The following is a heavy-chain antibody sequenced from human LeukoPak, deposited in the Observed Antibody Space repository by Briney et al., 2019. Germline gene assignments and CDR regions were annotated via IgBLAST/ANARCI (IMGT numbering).Heavy chain of an antibody. CDR1: GGSISSYY. D-gene: IGHD6-19*01. V-gene: IGHV4-59*05. CDR3: ARHVWENSSGWWYYYYYMDV. J-gene: IGHJ6*03. CDR2: IYYSGST. Sequence: KASETLSLTCTVSGGSISSYYWSWIRQPPGKGLEWIGSIYYSGSTYYNPSLKSRVTISVDTSKNQFSLKLSSVTAADTAVYYCARHVWENSSGWWYYYYYMDVWGKGTTVTISS.